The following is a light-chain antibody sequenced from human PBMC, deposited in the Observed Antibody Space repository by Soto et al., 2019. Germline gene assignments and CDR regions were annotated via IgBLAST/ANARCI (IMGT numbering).Light chain of an antibody. V-gene: IGLV1-40*01. CDR2: GNS. J-gene: IGLJ3*02. Sequence: QSVLTQPPSVSGAPGQRVTMSCTGSSSNIGAGYDVNWYQQLPGTAPKLLIYGNSNRPSGVPDRFSGSKSGTSASLAITGFQAEEEADYYCQSYDTSLSGWVFGGGTKLTVL. CDR1: SSNIGAGYD. CDR3: QSYDTSLSGWV.